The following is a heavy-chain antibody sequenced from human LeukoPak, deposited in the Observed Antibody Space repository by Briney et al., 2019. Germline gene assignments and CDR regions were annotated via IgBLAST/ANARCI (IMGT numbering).Heavy chain of an antibody. CDR2: ISAYNGNT. CDR3: ARNQFGNWYFDL. J-gene: IGHJ2*01. V-gene: IGHV1-18*01. D-gene: IGHD1-14*01. Sequence: ASVKVSCKASGGTFSSYAISWVRQAPGQGLEWMGWISAYNGNTNYAQKLQGRVTMTTDTSTSTAYMELRSLRSDDTAVYYCARNQFGNWYFDLWGRGTLVTVSS. CDR1: GGTFSSYA.